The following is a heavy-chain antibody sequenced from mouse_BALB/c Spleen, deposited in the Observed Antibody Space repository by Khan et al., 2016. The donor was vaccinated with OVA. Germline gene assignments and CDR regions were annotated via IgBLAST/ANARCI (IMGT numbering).Heavy chain of an antibody. D-gene: IGHD2-3*01. Sequence: QIQLVQSGPELKNPGETVRISCKASGYPFTKYGMNWVKQTPGKGLKWMGWINTYTREPAYADDFKGRFAFTLDTSASTAYLQLSNLKNEDTATYYCGRVGYSRAMDYWGQGTSVTVSS. CDR3: GRVGYSRAMDY. J-gene: IGHJ4*01. V-gene: IGHV9-3-1*01. CDR2: INTYTREP. CDR1: GYPFTKYG.